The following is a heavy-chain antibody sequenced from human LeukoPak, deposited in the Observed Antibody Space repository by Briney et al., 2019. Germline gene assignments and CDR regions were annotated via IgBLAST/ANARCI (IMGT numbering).Heavy chain of an antibody. Sequence: GGSLRLSCPASGFTFSDYYMSWFRQAPGKGLEWISKISSNGGSPDYADSVKGRFSISRDNANNSLYLQLHSPRAEETAVSHCARDHPAEYTHTWYGAFDIWGQGTMVAVSS. CDR1: GFTFSDYY. J-gene: IGHJ3*02. CDR3: ARDHPAEYTHTWYGAFDI. V-gene: IGHV3-11*01. CDR2: ISSNGGSP. D-gene: IGHD6-13*01.